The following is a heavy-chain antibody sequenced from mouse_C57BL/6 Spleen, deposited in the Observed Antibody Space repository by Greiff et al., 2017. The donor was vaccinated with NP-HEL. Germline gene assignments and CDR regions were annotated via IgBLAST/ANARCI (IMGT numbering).Heavy chain of an antibody. Sequence: VKLMESGPGLVQPSQSLSITCTVSGFSLTTYGVHWVRQSPGKGLEWLGVIWRGGSTDYTAAFMSRLSITKDNSKSQVFFKMNSLQADDTAIYYCAKTDYYGSRVYAMDYWGQGTSVTVSS. D-gene: IGHD1-1*01. CDR1: GFSLTTYG. CDR3: AKTDYYGSRVYAMDY. J-gene: IGHJ4*01. CDR2: IWRGGST. V-gene: IGHV2-5*01.